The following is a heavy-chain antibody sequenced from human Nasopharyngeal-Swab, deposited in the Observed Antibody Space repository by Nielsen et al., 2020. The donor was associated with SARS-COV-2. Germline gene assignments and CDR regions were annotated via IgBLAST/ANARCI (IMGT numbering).Heavy chain of an antibody. CDR1: GGSISSRAYY. CDR3: ARSGYSYGSAPDY. J-gene: IGHJ4*02. Sequence: GSLRLSCTVSGGSISSRAYYWGWIRQPPGKGLEWFGSVFYSGKTYYNPSLKSRVTISLDTSKNQFSLTLTSVTAADTAIYYCARSGYSYGSAPDYWGQGTLVTVSS. V-gene: IGHV4-39*07. CDR2: VFYSGKT. D-gene: IGHD5-18*01.